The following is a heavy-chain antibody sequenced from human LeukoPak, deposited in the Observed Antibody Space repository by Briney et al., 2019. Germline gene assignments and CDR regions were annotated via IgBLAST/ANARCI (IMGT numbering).Heavy chain of an antibody. CDR1: GGSISSYY. J-gene: IGHJ4*02. D-gene: IGHD3-16*02. V-gene: IGHV4-59*12. CDR2: IYYSGST. Sequence: SETLSLTCTVSGGSISSYYWSWIRQPPGKGLEWIGYIYYSGSTNYNPSLKSRVTISVDTSKNQFSLKLSSVTAADTAVYYCARDSQNSLGYWGQGTLVTVSS. CDR3: ARDSQNSLGY.